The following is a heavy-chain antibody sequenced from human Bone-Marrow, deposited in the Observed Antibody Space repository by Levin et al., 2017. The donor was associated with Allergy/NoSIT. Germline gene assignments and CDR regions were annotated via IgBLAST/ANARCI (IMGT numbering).Heavy chain of an antibody. CDR2: ISDSSSSI. Sequence: PGGSLRLSCAASGFTFSNSSMNWVRQAPGKGLEWVSYISDSSSSIFYADSVKGRFTISRDNAKNSLFLQMNSLRDEDTAVYYCARDWPLLSYSSTWYYYYGMDVWGQGTTVTVSS. CDR1: GFTFSNSS. CDR3: ARDWPLLSYSSTWYYYYGMDV. V-gene: IGHV3-48*02. J-gene: IGHJ6*02. D-gene: IGHD6-13*01.